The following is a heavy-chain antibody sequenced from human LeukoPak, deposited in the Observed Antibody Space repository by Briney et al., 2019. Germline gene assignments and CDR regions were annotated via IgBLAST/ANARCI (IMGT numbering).Heavy chain of an antibody. D-gene: IGHD6-19*01. Sequence: ASVKVSCKASGGTFSSYAISWVRQAPRQGLEWMGRIIPILGIANYAQKFQGRVTITADKSTSTAYMELSSLRSEDTAVYYCARDPGVAGPYYFDYWGQGTLVTVSS. J-gene: IGHJ4*02. CDR2: IIPILGIA. CDR3: ARDPGVAGPYYFDY. CDR1: GGTFSSYA. V-gene: IGHV1-69*04.